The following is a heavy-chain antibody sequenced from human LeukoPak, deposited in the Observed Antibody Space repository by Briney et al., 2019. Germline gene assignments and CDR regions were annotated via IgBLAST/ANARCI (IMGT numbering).Heavy chain of an antibody. CDR2: ISYDGSNK. V-gene: IGHV3-30*18. CDR3: AKMGRPSLGFGELCDY. Sequence: GGSLRLSCAASGFTFSSYGMHWVRQAPGKGLEWVAVISYDGSNKYYADSVKGRFTISRDNSKNTLYLQMNSLRAEDTAVYYCAKMGRPSLGFGELCDYWGQGTLVTVSS. D-gene: IGHD3-10*01. J-gene: IGHJ4*02. CDR1: GFTFSSYG.